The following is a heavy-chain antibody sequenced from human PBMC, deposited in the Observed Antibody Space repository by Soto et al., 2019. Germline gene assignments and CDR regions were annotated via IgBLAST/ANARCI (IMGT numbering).Heavy chain of an antibody. CDR1: GFTFDYYW. D-gene: IGHD2-21*01. J-gene: IGHJ4*02. CDR3: ARGGEPDY. Sequence: EVQLVESGGGLVQPGGSLRLSCVASGFTFDYYWMHWVRQAPGEGLMWVSRLQTDGSHPAYADSVKGRFTIPRDNAKNTLYLQMINLLAEDTGVYYSARGGEPDYWGRGTLVTVSS. CDR2: LQTDGSHP. V-gene: IGHV3-74*01.